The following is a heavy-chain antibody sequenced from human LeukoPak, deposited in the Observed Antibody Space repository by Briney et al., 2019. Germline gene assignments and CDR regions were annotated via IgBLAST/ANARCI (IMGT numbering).Heavy chain of an antibody. Sequence: GGSLSLFCGASGFTFSSYGMSWVRHPPGEGLVGVSSISGSGDQTYYVPSVKGRFTISRHNCKNTLYLQMNSLRAADTAVSYCAKPARTDYADNWGQGTLVTVSS. CDR3: AKPARTDYADN. J-gene: IGHJ4*02. CDR1: GFTFSSYG. V-gene: IGHV3-23*01. D-gene: IGHD1-14*01. CDR2: ISGSGDQT.